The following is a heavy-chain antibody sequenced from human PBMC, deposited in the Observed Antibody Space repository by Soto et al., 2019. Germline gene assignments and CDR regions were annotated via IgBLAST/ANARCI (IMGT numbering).Heavy chain of an antibody. CDR3: ARDPYSSGPDAFDI. CDR2: IYSGGST. J-gene: IGHJ3*02. D-gene: IGHD6-19*01. Sequence: PGGSLRLSCAASGFTVSSNYMSWVRQAPGKGLEWVSVIYSGGSTYYADSVKGRFTISRDNSKNTLYLQMSSLRAEDTAVYYCARDPYSSGPDAFDIWGQGTMVTVSS. V-gene: IGHV3-66*01. CDR1: GFTVSSNY.